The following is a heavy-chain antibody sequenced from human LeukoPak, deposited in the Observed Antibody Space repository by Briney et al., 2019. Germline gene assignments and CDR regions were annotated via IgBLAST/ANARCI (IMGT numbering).Heavy chain of an antibody. CDR3: VKDRARGYSYGYMYYFDL. CDR1: GFTFTKHA. D-gene: IGHD5-18*01. CDR2: MSGSGGTI. V-gene: IGHV3-23*01. J-gene: IGHJ4*02. Sequence: GGSLRLSCAASGFTFTKHAMNWVRQAPGKGLEWVSGMSGSGGTIYYLDSVKGRFTISRDNAKTSLYLEMSSLRPEDTAFYYCVKDRARGYSYGYMYYFDLWGQGTLVTVSS.